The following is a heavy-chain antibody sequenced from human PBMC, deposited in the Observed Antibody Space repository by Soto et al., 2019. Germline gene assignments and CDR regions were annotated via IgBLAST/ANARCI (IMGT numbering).Heavy chain of an antibody. CDR2: ISAYNDNT. CDR3: ARDSGDPLDNWNPRDFDY. V-gene: IGHV1-18*01. Sequence: ASVKVSCKASGYTFTSYGISWVRQAPGQGLEWMVWISAYNDNTNYAQKLQGRVTMTTDTSTSTAYMELRSLRSDDTAVYCCARDSGDPLDNWNPRDFDYWGQGTLVTVSS. D-gene: IGHD1-20*01. CDR1: GYTFTSYG. J-gene: IGHJ4*02.